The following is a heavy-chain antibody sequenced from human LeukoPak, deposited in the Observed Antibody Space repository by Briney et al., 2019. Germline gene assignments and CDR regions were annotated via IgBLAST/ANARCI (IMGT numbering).Heavy chain of an antibody. Sequence: SQTLSLTCAISGDSVSSNSAAWNWIRQSPSRGLEWLGSTYYRSEWYNDYAVSVKSRILINPDTSKNQFSLQLSSVTPEDTAVYYCARDVTGMVYAPTDYWGQGTLVTVSS. D-gene: IGHD2-8*01. CDR1: GDSVSSNSAA. J-gene: IGHJ4*02. CDR2: TYYRSEWYN. V-gene: IGHV6-1*01. CDR3: ARDVTGMVYAPTDY.